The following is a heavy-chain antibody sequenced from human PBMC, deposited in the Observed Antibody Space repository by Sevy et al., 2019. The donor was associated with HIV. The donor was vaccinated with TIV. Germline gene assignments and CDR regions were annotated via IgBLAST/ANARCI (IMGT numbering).Heavy chain of an antibody. J-gene: IGHJ3*02. Sequence: GGSLRLSCAASGFTFDDYAMHWVRQAPGKGLEWVSGISWNSGSIGYADSVKGRFTISRDNAKNSLYLQMNSLRAEDTALYYCAKDTSPIAVDDCAFDIWGQGTMVTVSS. D-gene: IGHD6-19*01. CDR3: AKDTSPIAVDDCAFDI. V-gene: IGHV3-9*01. CDR2: ISWNSGSI. CDR1: GFTFDDYA.